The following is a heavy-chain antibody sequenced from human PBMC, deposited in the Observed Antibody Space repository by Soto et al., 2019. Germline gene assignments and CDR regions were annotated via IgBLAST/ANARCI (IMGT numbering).Heavy chain of an antibody. Sequence: QVQLQESGPGLVKPSETMSLTCTVSGGSISSYYWSWIRQPPGKGLEWIGYIYYSGSTNYNPSPKSRGTIVVDTSKNKFSLKLSSVTAADTAVYYCARVWGGGFDFWGQGTMVTVSS. V-gene: IGHV4-59*01. J-gene: IGHJ3*01. D-gene: IGHD3-10*01. CDR1: GGSISSYY. CDR2: IYYSGST. CDR3: ARVWGGGFDF.